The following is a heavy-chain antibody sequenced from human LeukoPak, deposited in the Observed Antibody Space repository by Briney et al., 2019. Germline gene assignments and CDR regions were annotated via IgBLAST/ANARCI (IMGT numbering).Heavy chain of an antibody. Sequence: GGSLRLSCAASGFXVSSNYISWVRQAPGKGLEWLSVIYSGGSTYYADSVKGRFTISRDNSKNTLYLQMNSLRAEDTAVYYCARLADSSGYFPDAFDIWGQGTMVTVSS. CDR2: IYSGGST. J-gene: IGHJ3*02. CDR1: GFXVSSNY. CDR3: ARLADSSGYFPDAFDI. D-gene: IGHD3-22*01. V-gene: IGHV3-53*01.